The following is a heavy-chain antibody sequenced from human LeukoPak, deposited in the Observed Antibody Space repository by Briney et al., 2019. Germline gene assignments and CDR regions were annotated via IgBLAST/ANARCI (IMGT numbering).Heavy chain of an antibody. J-gene: IGHJ3*02. D-gene: IGHD6-13*01. CDR2: IYTSGST. Sequence: SETLSLTCTVSGGSISSGSYYWSWIRQPAGKGLEWIGRIYTSGSTNYNPSLKSRVTISVDTSKNQFSLKLSSVTAADTAVYYCARVQPAAGSAFGIWGQGTMVTVSS. V-gene: IGHV4-61*02. CDR1: GGSISSGSYY. CDR3: ARVQPAAGSAFGI.